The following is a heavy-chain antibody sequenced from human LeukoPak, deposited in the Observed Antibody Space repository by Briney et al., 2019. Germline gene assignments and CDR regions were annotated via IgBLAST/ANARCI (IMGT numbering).Heavy chain of an antibody. V-gene: IGHV4-31*03. CDR3: ARGGFCSSTSCYVYFDY. Sequence: TLSLTCTVSGGSISSGGYYWSWIRQHPGKGLEWIGYIYYSGSTYYNPSLKSRVTISVDTSKNRFSLKLSSVTAADTAVYYYARGGFCSSTSCYVYFDYWGQGTLVTVSS. CDR1: GGSISSGGYY. D-gene: IGHD2-2*01. J-gene: IGHJ4*02. CDR2: IYYSGST.